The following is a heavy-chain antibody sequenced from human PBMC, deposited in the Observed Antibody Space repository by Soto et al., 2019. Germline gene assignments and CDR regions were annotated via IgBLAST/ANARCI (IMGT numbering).Heavy chain of an antibody. CDR3: AREIHYGSGMDV. Sequence: QVQLVESGGGVVQPGRSLRLSCAASGFTFSSYAMHWVRQAPGKGLEWVALISFDGSNKYYADSVKGRFTISRDNSKNTVYLETNSLRAEETAVDFWAREIHYGSGMDVWGQGTTVTVSS. CDR1: GFTFSSYA. J-gene: IGHJ6*02. D-gene: IGHD4-17*01. CDR2: ISFDGSNK. V-gene: IGHV3-30-3*01.